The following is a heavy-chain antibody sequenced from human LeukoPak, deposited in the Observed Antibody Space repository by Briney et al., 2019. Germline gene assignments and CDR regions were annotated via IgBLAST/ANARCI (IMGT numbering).Heavy chain of an antibody. CDR2: INHSGST. D-gene: IGHD3-10*01. J-gene: IGHJ4*02. CDR1: GGSFSGYY. CDR3: ARRRTMVRTFDY. V-gene: IGHV4-34*01. Sequence: PSETLSLTCAVYGGSFSGYYWSWIRQPPGKGLEWIGEINHSGSTNYNPSLKSRVTISVDTSKNQFSLKLSSVTAADTAVYYCARRRTMVRTFDYWGQGTLGTVSA.